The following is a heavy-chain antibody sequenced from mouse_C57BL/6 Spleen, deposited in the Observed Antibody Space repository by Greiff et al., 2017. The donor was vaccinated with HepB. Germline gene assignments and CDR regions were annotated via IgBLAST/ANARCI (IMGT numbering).Heavy chain of an antibody. CDR3: ASHYDYDGGYFDV. D-gene: IGHD2-4*01. V-gene: IGHV14-3*01. CDR2: IDPANGNT. CDR1: GFNIKNTY. J-gene: IGHJ1*03. Sequence: EVQLQESVAELVRPGASVKLSCTASGFNIKNTYMHWVKQRPEQGLEWIGRIDPANGNTKYAPKFQGKATITADTSSNTAYLQLSSLTSEDTAIYYCASHYDYDGGYFDVWGTGTTVTVSS.